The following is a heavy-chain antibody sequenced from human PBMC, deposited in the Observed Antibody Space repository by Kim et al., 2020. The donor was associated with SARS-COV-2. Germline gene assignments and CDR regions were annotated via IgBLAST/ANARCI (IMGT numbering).Heavy chain of an antibody. CDR2: ISYDGSNK. J-gene: IGHJ6*01. V-gene: IGHV3-30*18. Sequence: GGSLRLSCAASGFTFSSYGMHWVRQAPGKGLEWVAVISYDGSNKYYADSVKGRFTISRDNSKNTLYLHMNSLRAEDTAVYYCAKFSDAGFFSNYYYYYG. CDR1: GFTFSSYG. CDR3: AKFSDAGFFSNYYYYYG. D-gene: IGHD3-9*01.